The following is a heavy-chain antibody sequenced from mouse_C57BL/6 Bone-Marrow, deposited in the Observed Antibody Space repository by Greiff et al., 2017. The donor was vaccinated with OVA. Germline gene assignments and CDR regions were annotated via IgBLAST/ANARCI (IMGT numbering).Heavy chain of an antibody. D-gene: IGHD1-1*01. CDR3: AKSHTVVARMDY. V-gene: IGHV5-6*01. J-gene: IGHJ4*01. CDR2: ISSGGSYT. CDR1: GFTFSSYG. Sequence: EVKVVESGGDLVKPGGSLTLSCAASGFTFSSYGMSWVRQTPDKRLEWVAPISSGGSYTYYPDSVKGRFTISRDNAKNTLYLQMSSLKSEDTAMYYCAKSHTVVARMDYWGQGTSVTVSS.